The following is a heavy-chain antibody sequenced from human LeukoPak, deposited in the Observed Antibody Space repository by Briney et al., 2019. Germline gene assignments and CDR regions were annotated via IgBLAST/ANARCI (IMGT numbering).Heavy chain of an antibody. CDR3: ARDGYGRYFDIDAFDI. D-gene: IGHD3-9*01. CDR1: GFTFSSYS. J-gene: IGHJ3*02. V-gene: IGHV3-21*01. Sequence: GGSLRLSCAASGFTFSSYSMNWVRQATGKALEWVSSISSSSSYIYYADSVKGRFTISRDNAKNSLYLQMNSLRAEDTAVYYCARDGYGRYFDIDAFDIWGQGTMVTVSS. CDR2: ISSSSSYI.